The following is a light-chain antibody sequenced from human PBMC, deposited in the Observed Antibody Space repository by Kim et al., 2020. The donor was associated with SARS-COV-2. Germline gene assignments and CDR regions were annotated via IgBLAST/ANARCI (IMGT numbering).Light chain of an antibody. V-gene: IGKV1-39*01. CDR1: QNISTY. J-gene: IGKJ2*01. Sequence: DIQMTQSPSPLSVSVGDRVTITCRTSQNISTYLNWYQQKVGRAPQLLIYAASTLRSGVPSRFSGGGSETEFTLTIDGLQTDDLATYYCQHSYSNPPFARATKLDI. CDR3: QHSYSNPP. CDR2: AAS.